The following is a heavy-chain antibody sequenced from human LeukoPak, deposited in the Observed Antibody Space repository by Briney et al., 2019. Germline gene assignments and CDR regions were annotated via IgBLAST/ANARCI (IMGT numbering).Heavy chain of an antibody. CDR1: GGSFSGYY. CDR2: XNHSGST. V-gene: IGHV4-34*01. J-gene: IGHJ4*02. D-gene: IGHD2-2*01. CDR3: ARGRGYCSSTSCSPFDY. Sequence: SETLSLTCAVYGGSFSGYYWSWIRQPPGKXXXXXXXXNHSGSTNYNPSLKSRVTISVDTSKNQFSLKLSSVTAADTAVYYCARGRGYCSSTSCSPFDYWGQGTLVTVSS.